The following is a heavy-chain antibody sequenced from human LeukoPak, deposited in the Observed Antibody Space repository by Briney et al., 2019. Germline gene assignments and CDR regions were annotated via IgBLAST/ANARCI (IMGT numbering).Heavy chain of an antibody. CDR2: IYYSGKT. Sequence: SETLSLTCSVSGGSISGFYWGWIRQPPGKGLEYIGNIYYSGKTDYNPSLRSRATISLEMSKNQFSLKMSSVTPADTAIYYCARLRPRALTGRIFDYWGQGILVTVSS. J-gene: IGHJ4*02. D-gene: IGHD1-14*01. V-gene: IGHV4-59*01. CDR3: ARLRPRALTGRIFDY. CDR1: GGSISGFY.